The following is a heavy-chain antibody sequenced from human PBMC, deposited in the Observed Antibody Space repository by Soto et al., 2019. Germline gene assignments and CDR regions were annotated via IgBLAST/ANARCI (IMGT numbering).Heavy chain of an antibody. V-gene: IGHV2-5*02. CDR1: GFSLSTSEEG. D-gene: IGHD2-2*01. CDR3: APGSCSVADCYANPYFDS. CDR2: IYWDDGK. J-gene: IGHJ4*02. Sequence: QITLKESGPTLVKPTQTLTLPCTFSGFSLSTSEEGVGWIRQPPGKDMEWLALIYWDDGKRYSPSLKTRLTIKKDTSKDQVVLTMPTVDPVDTAKYYCAPGSCSVADCYANPYFDSWGQGNLVTVSP.